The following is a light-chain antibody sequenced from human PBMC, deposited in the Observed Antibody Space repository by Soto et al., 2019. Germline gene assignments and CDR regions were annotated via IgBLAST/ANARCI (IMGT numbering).Light chain of an antibody. J-gene: IGKJ4*01. CDR2: DAS. V-gene: IGKV3-11*01. CDR3: QQRYVWLT. Sequence: VLTQSPATPSFSPGERATVSCRAGQSISTYLAWYQQKSGQAPRLLIYDASNGATGTPARFSGSGSGTDFTLTISSLEPEDSAVYYCQQRYVWLTFGGGTKVDI. CDR1: QSISTY.